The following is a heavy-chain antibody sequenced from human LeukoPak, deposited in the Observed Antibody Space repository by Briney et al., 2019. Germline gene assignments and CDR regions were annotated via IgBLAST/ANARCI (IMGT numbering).Heavy chain of an antibody. CDR1: GFTFTSYW. D-gene: IGHD3-3*01. V-gene: IGHV3-7*01. Sequence: AGGSLRLSCAASGFTFTSYWMTWVRQAPGKGLQWVANINPDGSEKYYVDSVKARFTISRDNSQNTVSLQLNNLRIEDTALYYCAKTSLSDPSGHYYYMDVWGKGTTVTVSS. CDR3: AKTSLSDPSGHYYYMDV. CDR2: INPDGSEK. J-gene: IGHJ6*03.